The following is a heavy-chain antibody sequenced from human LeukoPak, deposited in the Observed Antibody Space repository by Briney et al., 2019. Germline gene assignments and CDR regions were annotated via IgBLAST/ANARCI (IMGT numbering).Heavy chain of an antibody. Sequence: PGGSLRLSCAASGFTFDDYAMHWVRQAPGKGLEWVSGISWNSGSIGYADPVKGRFTISRDNAKNSLYLQMNSLRVEDTAVYYCAREGAIIHGAFDIWGQGTMVTVSS. J-gene: IGHJ3*02. CDR3: AREGAIIHGAFDI. CDR2: ISWNSGSI. CDR1: GFTFDDYA. V-gene: IGHV3-9*01.